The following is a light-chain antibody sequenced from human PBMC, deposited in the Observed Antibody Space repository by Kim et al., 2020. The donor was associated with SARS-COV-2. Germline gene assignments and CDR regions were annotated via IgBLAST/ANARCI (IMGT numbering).Light chain of an antibody. V-gene: IGLV2-14*03. Sequence: QSALTQPASVSGSPGQSITISCTGTSSDVGGYNYVSWYQQHPDKAPKVMIFDVSNRPSGVSNRFSGSKSDNTASLTISGLQAEDEADYYCSSYTTSSTYVFGTGTKVTVL. CDR2: DVS. CDR3: SSYTTSSTYV. J-gene: IGLJ1*01. CDR1: SSDVGGYNY.